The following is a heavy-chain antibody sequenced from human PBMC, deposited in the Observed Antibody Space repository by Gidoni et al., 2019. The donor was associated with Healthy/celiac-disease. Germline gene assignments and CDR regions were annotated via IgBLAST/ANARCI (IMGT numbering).Heavy chain of an antibody. J-gene: IGHJ4*02. CDR1: GFTFSSYE. D-gene: IGHD6-19*01. Sequence: GGGLVQPGGSLRLSCAASGFTFSSYEMNWVRQAPGKGLEWVSYISSSGSTIYYADSVKGRFTISRDNAKNSLYLQMNSLRAEDTAVYYCARDSAVAGFDYWGQGTLVTVSS. CDR3: ARDSAVAGFDY. CDR2: ISSSGSTI. V-gene: IGHV3-48*03.